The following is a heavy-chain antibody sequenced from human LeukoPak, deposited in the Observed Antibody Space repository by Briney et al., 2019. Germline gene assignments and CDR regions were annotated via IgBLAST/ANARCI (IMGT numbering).Heavy chain of an antibody. CDR3: ARGEVVTMVRGVTITYFDY. CDR1: GYSFTRYF. J-gene: IGHJ4*02. V-gene: IGHV1-46*01. D-gene: IGHD3-10*01. Sequence: ASVKVSCKASGYSFTRYFIHWVRQAPGQGLEWMGIIIPSDGSTSYAQKFQGRVTMTRDTSTSTVYMELSSLRSEDTAVYYCARGEVVTMVRGVTITYFDYWGQGTLVTVSS. CDR2: IIPSDGST.